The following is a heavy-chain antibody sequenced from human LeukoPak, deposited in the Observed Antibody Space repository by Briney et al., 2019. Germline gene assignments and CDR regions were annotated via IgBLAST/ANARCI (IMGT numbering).Heavy chain of an antibody. J-gene: IGHJ4*02. CDR1: GFTFSSYA. Sequence: GGSLRLSCAASGFTFSSYAMSWVRQAPGQGLEWVSAISGSGGSTYYADSVKGRFTISRDNSKNTLYLQMNSLRAEDTAVYYCAKAATHSSGWYGEDYWGQGTLVTVSS. V-gene: IGHV3-23*01. CDR3: AKAATHSSGWYGEDY. CDR2: ISGSGGST. D-gene: IGHD6-19*01.